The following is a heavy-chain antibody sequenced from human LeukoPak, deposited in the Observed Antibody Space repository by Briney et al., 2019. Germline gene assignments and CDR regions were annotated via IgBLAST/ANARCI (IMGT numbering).Heavy chain of an antibody. Sequence: SETLSLTCAVYGGSFSGNNWNWIRQPPGKGLEWIGEINHSGATKYNPSLKSRLTISVDPSKNQFSLKLKSVTAADTAVYYCARAMSIAARLQTIFDYWGQGTLVTVSS. J-gene: IGHJ4*02. D-gene: IGHD6-6*01. V-gene: IGHV4-34*01. CDR3: ARAMSIAARLQTIFDY. CDR1: GGSFSGNN. CDR2: INHSGAT.